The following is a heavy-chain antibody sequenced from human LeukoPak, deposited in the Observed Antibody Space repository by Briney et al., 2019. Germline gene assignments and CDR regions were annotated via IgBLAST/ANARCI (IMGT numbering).Heavy chain of an antibody. CDR3: AKYINVPGTQLLGDY. D-gene: IGHD1-1*01. J-gene: IGHJ4*02. V-gene: IGHV3-7*03. CDR1: EFTFSGYW. Sequence: GGSLRLSCAASEFTFSGYWMNWVRQAPGKGPEWVANINQDGSEKHYVDSVKGRFTISRDNAKNSLFLQMNSLRAEDTAVYYCAKYINVPGTQLLGDYWGQGALVTVSS. CDR2: INQDGSEK.